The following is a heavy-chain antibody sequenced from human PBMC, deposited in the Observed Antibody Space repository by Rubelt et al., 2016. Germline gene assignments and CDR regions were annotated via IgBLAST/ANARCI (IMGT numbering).Heavy chain of an antibody. CDR3: ARAAAAFHGMDV. J-gene: IGHJ6*02. CDR2: TYYRSKWYN. D-gene: IGHD6-13*01. V-gene: IGHV6-1*01. CDR1: GDSVSSNSAA. Sequence: QVQLQQSGPGLVKPSQTLSLTCAISGDSVSSNSAAWNWIRQSPSRGLEWLGRTYYRSKWYNDYEVSSKTRITTTPDTSKTQFSLQLKSVTPEDTAVYYCARAAAAFHGMDVWGQGTTVTVSS.